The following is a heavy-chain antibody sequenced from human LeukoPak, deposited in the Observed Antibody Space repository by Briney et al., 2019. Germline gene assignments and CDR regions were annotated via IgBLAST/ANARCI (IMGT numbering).Heavy chain of an antibody. J-gene: IGHJ4*02. Sequence: GGSLRLSCAASGFTFSSYGMNWVRQAPGKGLEWVSYISSSSSTIYYADSVKGRFTISRDNAKNSLYLQMNSLRDEDTAVYYCARDDQWLVRTYYDYWGQGTLVTVSS. CDR3: ARDDQWLVRTYYDY. D-gene: IGHD6-19*01. CDR2: ISSSSSTI. V-gene: IGHV3-48*02. CDR1: GFTFSSYG.